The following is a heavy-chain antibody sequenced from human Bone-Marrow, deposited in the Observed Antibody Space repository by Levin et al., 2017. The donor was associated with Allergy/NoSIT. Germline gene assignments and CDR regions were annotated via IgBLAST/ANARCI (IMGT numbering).Heavy chain of an antibody. J-gene: IGHJ6*03. CDR2: IHFIGST. Sequence: SQTLSLTCTVSGGSLSSGTSYWGCIRQPPGKGLEWIGNIHFIGSTYYNPSLTSRVTISIDTSKNQFSLRLSSVTAADTAVYYCGSCHASLFMDVWGKGTTVIVSS. CDR1: GGSLSSGTSY. CDR3: GSCHASLFMDV. V-gene: IGHV4-39*01.